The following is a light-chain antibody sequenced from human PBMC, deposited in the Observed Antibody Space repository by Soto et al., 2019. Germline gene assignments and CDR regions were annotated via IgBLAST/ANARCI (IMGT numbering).Light chain of an antibody. CDR2: EGN. V-gene: IGLV2-14*01. CDR3: SSFTTSSTRI. Sequence: QSALTQPASVSGSPGQSITISCTGTSSDVGGYNYISWYQHHPGKPPNLLIYEGNNRPSGVSNRFYGSKSGNTASLTISGLQADDEADYYCSSFTTSSTRIFGGGTKLTVL. CDR1: SSDVGGYNY. J-gene: IGLJ2*01.